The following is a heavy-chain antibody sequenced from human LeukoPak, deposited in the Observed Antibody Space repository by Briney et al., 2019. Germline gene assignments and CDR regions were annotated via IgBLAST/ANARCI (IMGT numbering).Heavy chain of an antibody. CDR3: ATYTHWVAGDV. Sequence: GGSLRLSCAASGFTFRDSWMSWVRQAPGKGLEWVANMNQDGSAKGYVDSVKGRFTISRDNARNSLYLQMSSLRPEDTAVYYCATYTHWVAGDVWGQGTTVTVSS. V-gene: IGHV3-7*01. D-gene: IGHD3-16*01. J-gene: IGHJ6*02. CDR1: GFTFRDSW. CDR2: MNQDGSAK.